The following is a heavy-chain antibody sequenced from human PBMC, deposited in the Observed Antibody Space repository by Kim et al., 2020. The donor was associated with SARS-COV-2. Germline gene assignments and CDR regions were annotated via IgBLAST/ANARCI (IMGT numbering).Heavy chain of an antibody. J-gene: IGHJ4*02. V-gene: IGHV1-18*01. CDR2: GNT. Sequence: GNTNYAQKLQGRVTMTTDTSTSTAYMELRSLRSDDTAVYYCARGDYAVDYWGQGTLVTVSS. D-gene: IGHD4-17*01. CDR3: ARGDYAVDY.